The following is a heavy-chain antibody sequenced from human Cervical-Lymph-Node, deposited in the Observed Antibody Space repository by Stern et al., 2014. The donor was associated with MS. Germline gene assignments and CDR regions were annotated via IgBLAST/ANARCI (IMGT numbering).Heavy chain of an antibody. CDR1: GYTFTSYA. D-gene: IGHD3-10*01. J-gene: IGHJ4*02. CDR2: INAGNGNT. CDR3: ARDRGVRGVIYYY. Sequence: QMQLVQSGAEVKKPGASVKVSCKASGYTFTSYAMHWVRQAPGQRLEWMGWINAGNGNTKYSQKFQGRVTITRDTSASTAYMELSSLRSEDTAVYYCARDRGVRGVIYYYWGQGTLVTVSS. V-gene: IGHV1-3*01.